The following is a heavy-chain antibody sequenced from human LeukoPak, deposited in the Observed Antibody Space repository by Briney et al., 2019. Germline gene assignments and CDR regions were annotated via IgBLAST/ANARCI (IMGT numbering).Heavy chain of an antibody. CDR1: NGSLSGYY. J-gene: IGHJ4*02. Sequence: SETLSLTCAVYNGSLSGYYWSWFRQSPGKGLEWIGEIVYNGNTNYNPSLESRLTISLDTSKNQFSLRLISVTAADTAFYYCARESRRRVPPSDIENYFDYWGQGTLVTVSS. CDR3: ARESRRRVPPSDIENYFDY. CDR2: IVYNGNT. V-gene: IGHV4-34*12. D-gene: IGHD1-26*01.